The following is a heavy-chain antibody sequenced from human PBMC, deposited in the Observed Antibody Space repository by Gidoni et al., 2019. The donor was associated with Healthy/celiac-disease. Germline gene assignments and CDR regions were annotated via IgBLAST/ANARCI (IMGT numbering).Heavy chain of an antibody. Sequence: QVQLVQSGAEVKKPGSSVKVSCKASGGPFSSYPISWVRQAPGQGLEWMGGIIPIFGTANYAQKFQGRVTITADESTSTAYMELSSLRSEDTAVYYCARDRRYYYDSSGNCGMDVWGQGTTVTVSS. V-gene: IGHV1-69*01. D-gene: IGHD3-22*01. J-gene: IGHJ6*02. CDR1: GGPFSSYP. CDR3: ARDRRYYYDSSGNCGMDV. CDR2: IIPIFGTA.